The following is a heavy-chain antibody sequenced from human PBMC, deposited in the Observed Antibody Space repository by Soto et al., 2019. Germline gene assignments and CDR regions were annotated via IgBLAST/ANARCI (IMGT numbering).Heavy chain of an antibody. CDR3: ATKGRWYVGYYYYGMDV. Sequence: ASVKVSCKASGYTFTSYAMHWVRQAPGQRLEWMGGFSPEDGKTIYAQKLQGRVTMTEDTSTDTAYMELSSLRSEDTAVYYCATKGRWYVGYYYYGMDVWGQGTTVTVSS. D-gene: IGHD6-13*01. CDR2: FSPEDGKT. CDR1: GYTFTSYA. V-gene: IGHV1-24*01. J-gene: IGHJ6*02.